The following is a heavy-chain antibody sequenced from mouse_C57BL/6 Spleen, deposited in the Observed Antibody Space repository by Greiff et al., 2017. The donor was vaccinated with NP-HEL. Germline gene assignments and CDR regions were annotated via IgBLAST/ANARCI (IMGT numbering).Heavy chain of an antibody. Sequence: VQLQQSGPELVKPGASVKIPCKASGYTFTDYNMDWVKQSHGKSLEWIGDINPNNGGTIYNQKFKGKATMTVDKSSSTAYMELRSLTSEDTAVYYCARFLSSYYGYFDVWGTGTTVTVSS. CDR3: ARFLSSYYGYFDV. V-gene: IGHV1-18*01. D-gene: IGHD1-1*01. CDR1: GYTFTDYN. CDR2: INPNNGGT. J-gene: IGHJ1*03.